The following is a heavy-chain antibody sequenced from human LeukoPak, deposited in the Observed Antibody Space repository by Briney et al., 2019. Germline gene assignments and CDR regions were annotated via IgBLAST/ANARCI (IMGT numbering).Heavy chain of an antibody. J-gene: IGHJ4*02. CDR1: GYTLTELS. D-gene: IGHD3-9*01. CDR2: FDPEDGET. CDR3: AREYDILTGYPYYFDY. V-gene: IGHV1-24*01. Sequence: ASVKVSCKVSGYTLTELSMHWVRQAPGKGLEWMGGFDPEDGETIYAQKFQGRVTMTEDTSTDTAYMELSSLRSEDTAVCYCAREYDILTGYPYYFDYWGQGTLVTVSS.